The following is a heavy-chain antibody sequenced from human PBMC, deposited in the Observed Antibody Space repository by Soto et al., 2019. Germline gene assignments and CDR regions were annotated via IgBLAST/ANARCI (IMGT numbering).Heavy chain of an antibody. CDR3: AKGLYGSGSYYNPDGYYYYYYGMDV. CDR1: GFTFDDYA. CDR2: ISWNSGSI. V-gene: IGHV3-9*01. D-gene: IGHD3-10*01. J-gene: IGHJ6*02. Sequence: DVQLVESGGGLVQPGRSLRLSCAASGFTFDDYAMHWVRQAPGKGLEWVSGISWNSGSIGYADSVKGRFTISRDNAKNSLYLRRNSLRAEDPALYYCAKGLYGSGSYYNPDGYYYYYYGMDVWGQGTTVTGSS.